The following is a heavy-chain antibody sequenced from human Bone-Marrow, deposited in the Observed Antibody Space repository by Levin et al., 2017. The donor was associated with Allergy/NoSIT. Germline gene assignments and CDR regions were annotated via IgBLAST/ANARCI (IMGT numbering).Heavy chain of an antibody. CDR2: ISSSSSYM. D-gene: IGHD2-15*01. CDR1: GFTFSSYN. J-gene: IGHJ3*01. V-gene: IGHV3-21*01. Sequence: GESLKISCAASGFTFSSYNMNWVRQAPGKGLEWVSSISSSSSYMYSADSVKGRFTISRDNAKNSLFLQMNSLRAEDTAVYYCARDVSVVAPYAYAFDVWGQGTLVTVSS. CDR3: ARDVSVVAPYAYAFDV.